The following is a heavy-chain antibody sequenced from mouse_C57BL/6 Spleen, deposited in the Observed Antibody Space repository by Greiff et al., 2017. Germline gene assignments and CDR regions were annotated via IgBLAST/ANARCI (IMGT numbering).Heavy chain of an antibody. CDR3: ARTAGSPYWYFDV. D-gene: IGHD1-1*01. CDR1: GYSITSGYD. CDR2: ISYSGST. V-gene: IGHV3-1*01. Sequence: VQLKESGPGMVKPSQSLPLTCTVTGYSITSGYDWHWIRHFPGNKLAWMGYISYSGSTNYNPSLQSRISITHDTSKNQFFLKLNSVTTEDTSTYYCARTAGSPYWYFDVWGTGTTVTVAA. J-gene: IGHJ1*03.